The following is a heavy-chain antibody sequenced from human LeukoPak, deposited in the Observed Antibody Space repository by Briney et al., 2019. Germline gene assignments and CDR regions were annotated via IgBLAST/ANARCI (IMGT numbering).Heavy chain of an antibody. CDR2: IDPNSGGT. CDR3: ARPNYYDISAPGAGWFDP. D-gene: IGHD3-22*01. V-gene: IGHV1-2*02. J-gene: IGHJ5*02. CDR1: GYTFSDSY. Sequence: ASVKVSCKASGYTFSDSYIHWVRQAPGQGLEWMGKIDPNSGGTNFAQKFQGRVTMTRDTSINTAYMELSRLRSDDTAVYYCARPNYYDISAPGAGWFDPWGQGTLVTV.